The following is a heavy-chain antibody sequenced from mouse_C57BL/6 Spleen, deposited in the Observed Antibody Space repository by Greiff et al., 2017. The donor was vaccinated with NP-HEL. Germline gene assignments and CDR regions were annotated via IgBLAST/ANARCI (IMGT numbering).Heavy chain of an antibody. J-gene: IGHJ3*01. CDR2: IHPNSGST. Sequence: QVQLQQPGAELVKPGASVKLSCKASGYTFTSYWMHWVKQRPGQGLEWIGMIHPNSGSTNYTETFKSKATLTVEKSSSTAYRQLSSLTSEDSAVYNCARELEGFAYWGQGTLGNFSA. CDR1: GYTFTSYW. D-gene: IGHD4-1*01. CDR3: ARELEGFAY. V-gene: IGHV1-64*01.